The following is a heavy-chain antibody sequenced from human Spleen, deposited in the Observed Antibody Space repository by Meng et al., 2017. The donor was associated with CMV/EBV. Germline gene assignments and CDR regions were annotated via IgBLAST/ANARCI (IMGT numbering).Heavy chain of an antibody. J-gene: IGHJ2*01. V-gene: IGHV3-7*01. CDR2: IKQDGTEK. D-gene: IGHD2-2*01. CDR1: GFTFNRYW. Sequence: GESLKISCAASGFTFNRYWMPWVRQAPGKGLEWVANIKQDGTEKYYVDSVKGRFTVSRDNAKNSLYLQMNSLGPEGTAVYYCARLMTVKVPAARPDWSFDLWGRGTLVTVSS. CDR3: ARLMTVKVPAARPDWSFDL.